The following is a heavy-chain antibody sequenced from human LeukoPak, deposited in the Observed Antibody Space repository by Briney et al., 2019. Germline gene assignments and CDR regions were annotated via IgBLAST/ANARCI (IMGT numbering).Heavy chain of an antibody. CDR3: ARERPYGSGSRAFDI. CDR2: ISRSSSYI. CDR1: EFTFSSYS. V-gene: IGHV3-21*01. Sequence: GGSLRLPCAASEFTFSSYSMNWVRQAPGKGLEWVSSISRSSSYIYYADSVKGRFTISRDNAKNSLYLEMNSLRAEDTAVYYCARERPYGSGSRAFDIWGQGTMVTVSS. D-gene: IGHD3-10*01. J-gene: IGHJ3*02.